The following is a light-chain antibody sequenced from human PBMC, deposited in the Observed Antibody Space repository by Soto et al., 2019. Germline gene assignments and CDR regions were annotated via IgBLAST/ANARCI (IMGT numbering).Light chain of an antibody. V-gene: IGKV3-11*01. CDR3: QQYDRPPIT. CDR1: QSVSSY. J-gene: IGKJ5*01. CDR2: DTS. Sequence: EIVLTQSPATLSLSPGERATLSCRASQSVSSYLAWYQQKPGQAPRLLIYDTSSRASGIPDRFSGSGSGTDFTLTISRLEPGDSALYYCQQYDRPPITFGQGTRLEIK.